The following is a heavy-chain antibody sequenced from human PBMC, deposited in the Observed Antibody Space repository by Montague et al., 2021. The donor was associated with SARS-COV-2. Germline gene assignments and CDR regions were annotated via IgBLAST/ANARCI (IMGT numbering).Heavy chain of an antibody. D-gene: IGHD3-10*01. CDR1: GFSLSTSGMC. CDR3: ARIYYRILGAYVYCLDV. Sequence: PALVKPTQTLTLTCTFSGFSLSTSGMCVSWIRQPPGKALEWLALIDWDDDKYYSTSLKTRLTISKDTSKNQVVLTMTNMDPVDTATYYCARIYYRILGAYVYCLDVWGQGTTVTVSS. J-gene: IGHJ6*02. V-gene: IGHV2-70*01. CDR2: IDWDDDK.